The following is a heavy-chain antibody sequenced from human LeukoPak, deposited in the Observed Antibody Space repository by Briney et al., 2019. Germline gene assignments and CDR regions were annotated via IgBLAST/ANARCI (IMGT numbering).Heavy chain of an antibody. CDR3: ARVQYCSGGSCYLGTAMVKKSPRYCGMDV. V-gene: IGHV4-34*01. D-gene: IGHD2-15*01. CDR2: INHSGST. CDR1: GGSFSGYY. Sequence: ETVSLTCAVYGGSFSGYYWSWIGQPPGKGLEWIGEINHSGSTNYNPSLKSRVTISVDTSKNQFPLKLSSVTAADTAVYYCARVQYCSGGSCYLGTAMVKKSPRYCGMDVWVQGTTATVPS. J-gene: IGHJ6*02.